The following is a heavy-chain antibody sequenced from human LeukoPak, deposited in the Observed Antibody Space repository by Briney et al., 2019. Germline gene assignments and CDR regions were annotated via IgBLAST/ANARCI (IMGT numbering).Heavy chain of an antibody. CDR2: ISSSSSYI. Sequence: GGSLRLSCAASGFTFSSYSMNWVRQAPGKGLEWVSSISSSSSYIYYADSVKGRFTISRDNAKNSLYLQMNSLRAEDTAVYYCARDLGLTIFGVVIKSHYYYGMDAWGQGTTVTVSS. CDR3: ARDLGLTIFGVVIKSHYYYGMDA. J-gene: IGHJ6*02. V-gene: IGHV3-21*01. CDR1: GFTFSSYS. D-gene: IGHD3-3*01.